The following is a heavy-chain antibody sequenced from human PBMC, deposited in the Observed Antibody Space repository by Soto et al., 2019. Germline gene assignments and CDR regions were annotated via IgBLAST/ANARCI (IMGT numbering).Heavy chain of an antibody. J-gene: IGHJ4*02. CDR3: VRNHLWAFDY. V-gene: IGHV3-48*02. CDR2: IGNGGT. D-gene: IGHD7-27*01. Sequence: GESLKISCALSGFSLSIYSLNWVRPAAGKGVEWVAYIGNGGTNYADSVKGRFTISRDTAKNSLDLQMNSLSDEDTAVYYCVRNHLWAFDYWGQGTLFTVSS. CDR1: GFSLSIYS.